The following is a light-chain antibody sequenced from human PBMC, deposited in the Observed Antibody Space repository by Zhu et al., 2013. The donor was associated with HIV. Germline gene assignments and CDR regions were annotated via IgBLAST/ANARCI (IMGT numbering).Light chain of an antibody. CDR2: DAS. CDR3: QQYGSSQYX. V-gene: IGKV1-9*01. Sequence: DIQLTQSPSFLSASVGDRVSITCRASQRISNFLAWYHQKPGKAPKLLIYDASSLESGVPSRFSGSGSGTEFTLTISSLQPEDFAVYYCQQYGSSQYXFDDGT. CDR1: QRISNF. J-gene: IGKJ2*03.